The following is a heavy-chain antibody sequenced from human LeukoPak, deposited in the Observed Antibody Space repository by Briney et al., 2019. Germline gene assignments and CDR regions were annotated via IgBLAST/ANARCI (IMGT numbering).Heavy chain of an antibody. CDR2: ISGSGGST. D-gene: IGHD5-18*01. V-gene: IGHV3-23*01. J-gene: IGHJ4*02. Sequence: PGGSLRPSCAASGFTLSSYAMSWVRQAPGKGLEWVSAISGSGGSTYYADSVKGRFTISRDNSKNTLYLQMNSLRAEDTAVYYCAKDHGYSYGYGDYWGQGTLVTVS. CDR1: GFTLSSYA. CDR3: AKDHGYSYGYGDY.